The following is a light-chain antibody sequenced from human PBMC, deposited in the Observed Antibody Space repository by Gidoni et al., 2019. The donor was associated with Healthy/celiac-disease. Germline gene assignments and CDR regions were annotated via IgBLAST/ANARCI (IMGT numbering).Light chain of an antibody. Sequence: ETVLTQPPATLSLSPGERATLSCRASQSVSSYLAWYQQKPGQAPRLLIYDASNRATGIPARFSGSGSGTDFTLTISSLGPEDFAVYYCQQRCTPLTFGGGTKVEIK. CDR3: QQRCTPLT. J-gene: IGKJ4*01. CDR2: DAS. V-gene: IGKV3-11*01. CDR1: QSVSSY.